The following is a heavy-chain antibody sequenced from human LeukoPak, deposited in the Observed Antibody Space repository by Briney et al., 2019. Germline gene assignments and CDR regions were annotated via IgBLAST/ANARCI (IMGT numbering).Heavy chain of an antibody. CDR3: ARGGAYGSLDY. CDR2: INSDGAST. J-gene: IGHJ4*02. V-gene: IGHV3-74*01. CDR1: EFTFSSFR. D-gene: IGHD3-10*01. Sequence: GGSLRLSCAASEFTFSSFRMHWVRQAPGKGLVWVSQINSDGASTTYADSARGRFTISRDSAKITLFLQMNSLRADDTAVYYCARGGAYGSLDYWGQGTLVTVSS.